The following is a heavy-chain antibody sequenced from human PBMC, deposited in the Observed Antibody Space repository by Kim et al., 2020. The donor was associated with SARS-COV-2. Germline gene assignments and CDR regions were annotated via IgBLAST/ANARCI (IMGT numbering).Heavy chain of an antibody. V-gene: IGHV3-33*01. CDR1: GFTFSSYG. J-gene: IGHJ6*04. CDR3: ARDRMESRRFPMDV. CDR2: IWYDGSNK. D-gene: IGHD1-1*01. Sequence: GGSLRLSCAASGFTFSSYGMHWVRQAPGKGLEWVAVIWYDGSNKYYADSVKGRFTIARDNSKNTLYLQMNSLRAEDTAVYYCARDRMESRRFPMDVWGKGTTVTVSS.